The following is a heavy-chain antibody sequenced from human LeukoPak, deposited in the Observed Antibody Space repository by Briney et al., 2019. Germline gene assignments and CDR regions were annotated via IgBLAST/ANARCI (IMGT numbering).Heavy chain of an antibody. CDR3: ARTKEGYSNYEDFDY. Sequence: GASVKVSCKASGYTLTSYGISWVRQAPGQGLEWMGWISAYNGNTNYAQKLQGRVTMTTDTSTSTAYMELRSLRSDDTAVYYCARTKEGYSNYEDFDYWGQGTLVTVSS. CDR1: GYTLTSYG. D-gene: IGHD4-11*01. J-gene: IGHJ4*02. CDR2: ISAYNGNT. V-gene: IGHV1-18*01.